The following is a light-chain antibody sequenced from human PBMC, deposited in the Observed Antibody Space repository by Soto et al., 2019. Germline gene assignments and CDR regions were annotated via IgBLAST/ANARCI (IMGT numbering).Light chain of an antibody. CDR2: SAS. V-gene: IGKV1-9*01. J-gene: IGKJ1*01. CDR3: QQLNDSPRT. CDR1: QDIDNF. Sequence: DIQMTQSPSTLSATAGDRVTITCRASQDIDNFLAWYQQIPGKAPNLLIHSASTLQSGVPSRFGGSGSATEFTLTISSLQPEDFATYYCQQLNDSPRTFGQGTKVDI.